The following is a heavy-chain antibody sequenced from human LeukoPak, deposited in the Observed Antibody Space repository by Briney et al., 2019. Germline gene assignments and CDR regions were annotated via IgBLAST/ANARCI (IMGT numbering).Heavy chain of an antibody. CDR3: AKDEYSGSYLTTLFDY. D-gene: IGHD1-26*01. Sequence: GGSLRLSCVASGFNFNTYGMHWVRQAPGKGLEWVAFIPYDGSDKYYADSVKGRFTIPRDNSKNTLYLQMNSLRAEDTAVYYCAKDEYSGSYLTTLFDYWGQGTLVTVSS. J-gene: IGHJ4*02. CDR2: IPYDGSDK. CDR1: GFNFNTYG. V-gene: IGHV3-30*02.